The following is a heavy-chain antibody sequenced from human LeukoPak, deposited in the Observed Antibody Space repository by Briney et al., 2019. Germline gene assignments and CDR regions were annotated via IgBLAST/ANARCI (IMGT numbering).Heavy chain of an antibody. D-gene: IGHD3-16*02. J-gene: IGHJ4*02. CDR3: ASGIVITFGGVIAFDY. V-gene: IGHV4-59*02. CDR2: IYHTGST. Sequence: SETLSLTCTISGGSVSDYYWSWIRQSPGKGLEWIGYIYHTGSTSYSPSLKSRVTISADTSQNQFSLKLSSVTAADTAVYYCASGIVITFGGVIAFDYWGQGTLVTVSS. CDR1: GGSVSDYY.